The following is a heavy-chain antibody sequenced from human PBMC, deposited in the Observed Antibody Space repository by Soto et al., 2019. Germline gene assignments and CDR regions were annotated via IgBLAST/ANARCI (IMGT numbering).Heavy chain of an antibody. V-gene: IGHV3-74*01. CDR1: GFTFSSYW. CDR2: INSDGSST. Sequence: GGSLRLSCAASGFTFSSYWMHWVRQAPGKGLVWVSRINSDGSSTSYADSVKGRFTISRDNAKNTLYLQMNSLRAEDTAVYYCARVPSVAAAGTEYYYYYYGMDVWGQGTLVTVSS. D-gene: IGHD6-13*01. J-gene: IGHJ6*02. CDR3: ARVPSVAAAGTEYYYYYYGMDV.